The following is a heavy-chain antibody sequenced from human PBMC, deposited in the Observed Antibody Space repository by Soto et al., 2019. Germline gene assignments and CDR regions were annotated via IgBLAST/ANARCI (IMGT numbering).Heavy chain of an antibody. V-gene: IGHV3-74*01. CDR2: INSDGSST. D-gene: IGHD2-15*01. CDR3: VRTSLVMAAATREDY. CDR1: GFTFSSYW. Sequence: EVQLVESGGGLVQPGGSLRLSCAASGFTFSSYWMHWVRQAPGKGLVWVSRINSDGSSTSYADSVKGRFTISRDNAKNTLYMQMNSLRAEETAVYDCVRTSLVMAAATREDYWGQGTLVTVSS. J-gene: IGHJ4*02.